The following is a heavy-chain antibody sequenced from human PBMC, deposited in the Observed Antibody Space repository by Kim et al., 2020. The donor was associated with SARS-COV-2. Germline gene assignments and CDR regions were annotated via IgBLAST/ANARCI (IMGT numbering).Heavy chain of an antibody. CDR1: GGSFSGYY. J-gene: IGHJ4*02. CDR2: INHSGST. CDR3: ARAHYSSSWLGY. V-gene: IGHV4-34*01. Sequence: SETLSLTCAVYGGSFSGYYWSWIRQPPGKGLEWIGEINHSGSTNYNPSLKSRVTISVDTSKNQFSLKLSSVTAADTAVYYCARAHYSSSWLGYWGQGTLDPVSS. D-gene: IGHD6-13*01.